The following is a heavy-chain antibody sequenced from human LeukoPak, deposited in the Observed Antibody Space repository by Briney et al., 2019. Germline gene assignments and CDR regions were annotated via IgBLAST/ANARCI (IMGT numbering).Heavy chain of an antibody. V-gene: IGHV3-30*03. CDR1: GFTFSSYG. D-gene: IGHD3-22*01. CDR3: ARDSPTYDSSGYPFGAFDI. CDR2: ISYDGSNK. Sequence: GGSLRLSCAASGFTFSSYGMHWVRQAPGKGLEWVAVISYDGSNKYYADSVKGRFTISRDNSKDTLYLQMNSLRAEDTAVYYCARDSPTYDSSGYPFGAFDIWGQGTMVTVSS. J-gene: IGHJ3*02.